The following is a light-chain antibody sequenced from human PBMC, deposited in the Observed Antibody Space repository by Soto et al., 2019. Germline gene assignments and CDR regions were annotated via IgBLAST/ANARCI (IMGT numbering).Light chain of an antibody. CDR3: QQYNNWPLT. CDR1: QSVSSN. Sequence: EIVMTQSPATLSVSPGERATLSCRASQSVSSNLAWYQQKPGQAPRLVIYGASTRATGIPARFSGSGSGTEFTLTISSLQSEDFAVYYGQQYNNWPLTFGGGTKVEIK. J-gene: IGKJ4*01. CDR2: GAS. V-gene: IGKV3-15*01.